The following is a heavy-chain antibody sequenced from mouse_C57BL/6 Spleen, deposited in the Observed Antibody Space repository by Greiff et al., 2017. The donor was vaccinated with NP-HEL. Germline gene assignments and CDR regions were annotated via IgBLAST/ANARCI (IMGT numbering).Heavy chain of an antibody. Sequence: QVQLQQPGAELVMPGASVKLSCKASGYTFTSYWMHWVKQRPGQGLEWIGEIDPSDSYTNYNQKFKGKSTLTVDKSSSTAYMQLSGLTSEDSAGYYCARSSVVRYFDVWGTGTTVTVSS. CDR1: GYTFTSYW. CDR3: ARSSVVRYFDV. D-gene: IGHD1-1*01. J-gene: IGHJ1*03. V-gene: IGHV1-69*01. CDR2: IDPSDSYT.